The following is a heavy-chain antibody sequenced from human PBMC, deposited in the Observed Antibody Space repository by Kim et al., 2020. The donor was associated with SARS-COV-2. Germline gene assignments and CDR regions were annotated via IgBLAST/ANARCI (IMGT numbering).Heavy chain of an antibody. V-gene: IGHV1-69*13. D-gene: IGHD3-10*01. J-gene: IGHJ6*02. Sequence: SVKVSCKASGGTFSSYAISWVRQAPGQGLEWMGGIIPIFGTANYAQKFQGRVTITADESTSTAYMELSSLRSEDTAVYYCARVTMLGSYRYYYYGMDVLGQGTTVTVSS. CDR1: GGTFSSYA. CDR2: IIPIFGTA. CDR3: ARVTMLGSYRYYYYGMDV.